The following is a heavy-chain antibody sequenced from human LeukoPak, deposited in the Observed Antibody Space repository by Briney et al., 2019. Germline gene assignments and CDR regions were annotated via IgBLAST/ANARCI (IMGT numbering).Heavy chain of an antibody. J-gene: IGHJ4*02. CDR3: AGGYSYGKKDY. Sequence: SETLSLTCTVSGGPISSYYWSWIRQPPGKGLEWIGYIYYSGSTNYNPSLKSRVTISVDTSKNQFSLKLSSVTAADTAVYYCAGGYSYGKKDYWGQGTLVTVSS. V-gene: IGHV4-59*01. D-gene: IGHD5-18*01. CDR1: GGPISSYY. CDR2: IYYSGST.